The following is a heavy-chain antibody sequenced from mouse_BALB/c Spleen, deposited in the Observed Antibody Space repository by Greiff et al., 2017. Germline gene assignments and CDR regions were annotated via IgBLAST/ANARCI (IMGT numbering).Heavy chain of an antibody. J-gene: IGHJ2*01. CDR3: ARGGATATGY. CDR1: GYTFTSYW. V-gene: IGHV1S135*01. CDR2: IDPYNGGT. Sequence: VQLQQPGAELVKPGASVKLSCKASGYTFTSYWMHWVKQSHGKSLEWIGYIDPYNGGTSYNQKFKGKATLTVDKSSSTAFMHLNSLTSEDSAVYYCARGGATATGYWGQGTTLTVSS. D-gene: IGHD1-2*01.